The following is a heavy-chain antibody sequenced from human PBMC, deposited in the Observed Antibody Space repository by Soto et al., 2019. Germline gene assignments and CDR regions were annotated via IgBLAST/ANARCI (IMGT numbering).Heavy chain of an antibody. CDR3: ARWIRGTPDY. CDR2: ISPDGSGK. V-gene: IGHV3-7*04. CDR1: GFTFSNHW. Sequence: DVQLVASGGGLVQPGGSLTLPCAVSGFTFSNHWMGWVRQTPRKGLEWVANISPDGSGKYYVDSLKGRFTISRDNAKDSLYLYMSSLGVEDTGIYHCARWIRGTPDYWGQGTLVTVSS. J-gene: IGHJ4*02. D-gene: IGHD3-10*01.